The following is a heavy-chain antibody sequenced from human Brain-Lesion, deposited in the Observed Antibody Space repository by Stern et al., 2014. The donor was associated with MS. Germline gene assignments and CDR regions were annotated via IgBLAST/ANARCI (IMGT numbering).Heavy chain of an antibody. CDR3: ARRGDSSSSGFDY. CDR1: GYRFTSNW. V-gene: IGHV5-51*01. Sequence: QLVQSGAEVKKPGESLKISCKGSGYRFTSNWIGWVRQMPGKGLEWMGFIWPCDSDTSYSPSFQGQVTISADKSISTAYLQWSSLQASDTAMYYCARRGDSSSSGFDYWGQGTLVIVSS. J-gene: IGHJ4*02. D-gene: IGHD6-6*01. CDR2: IWPCDSDT.